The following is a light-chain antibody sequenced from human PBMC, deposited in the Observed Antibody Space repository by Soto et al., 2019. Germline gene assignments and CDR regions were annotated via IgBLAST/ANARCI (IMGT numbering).Light chain of an antibody. CDR2: EVT. CDR3: SSYAGSNNFV. Sequence: QSALTQPPSASGFPGQSVTISCTGTSSDVGYYDYVSWYQQHPGKAPKLVIYEVTKRPSGVPDRVSASKSGNTASLTVSGLRAEDEAACYCSSYAGSNNFVFGSGTKVTV. V-gene: IGLV2-8*01. J-gene: IGLJ1*01. CDR1: SSDVGYYDY.